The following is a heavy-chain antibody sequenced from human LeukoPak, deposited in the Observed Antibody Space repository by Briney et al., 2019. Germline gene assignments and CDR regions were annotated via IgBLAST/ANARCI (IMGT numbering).Heavy chain of an antibody. D-gene: IGHD2-15*01. CDR3: ARDTRARGFCSGGSCSFFDY. Sequence: GSSVKVSCKASGGTFSSYAISWVRQAPGQGLEWMGRIIPIFGIANYAQKFQGRVTITADKSTSTAYMELSSLRSEDTAMYYCARDTRARGFCSGGSCSFFDYWGQGTLVIVSS. CDR1: GGTFSSYA. CDR2: IIPIFGIA. J-gene: IGHJ4*02. V-gene: IGHV1-69*04.